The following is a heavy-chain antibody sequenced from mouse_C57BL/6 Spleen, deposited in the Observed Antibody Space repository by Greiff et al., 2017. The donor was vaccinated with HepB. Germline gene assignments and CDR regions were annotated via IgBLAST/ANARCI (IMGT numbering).Heavy chain of an antibody. J-gene: IGHJ1*03. CDR3: ARVARGNGYFDV. CDR1: GYTFTSYW. V-gene: IGHV1-69*01. Sequence: QVQLQQPGAELVMPGASVKLSCKASGYTFTSYWMHWVKQRPGQGLEWIGEIDPSDSYTNYNQKFKGKSTLTVDKSSSTAYMQLSSLTSEDSAVYYCARVARGNGYFDVWGTGTTVTVSS. CDR2: IDPSDSYT. D-gene: IGHD3-1*01.